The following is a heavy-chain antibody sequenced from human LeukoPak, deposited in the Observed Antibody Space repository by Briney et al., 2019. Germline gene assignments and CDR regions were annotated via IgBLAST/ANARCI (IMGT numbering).Heavy chain of an antibody. CDR3: ARDWAPRGYSYGLPMDY. V-gene: IGHV3-30-3*01. Sequence: TVGSLRLSCAASGFTFSSYAMHWVRQAPGKGLEWVAVISYDGSNKYYADSVKGRFTISRDNSKNTLYLQMNSLRAEDTAVYYCARDWAPRGYSYGLPMDYWGQGTLVTVSS. CDR2: ISYDGSNK. D-gene: IGHD5-18*01. CDR1: GFTFSSYA. J-gene: IGHJ4*02.